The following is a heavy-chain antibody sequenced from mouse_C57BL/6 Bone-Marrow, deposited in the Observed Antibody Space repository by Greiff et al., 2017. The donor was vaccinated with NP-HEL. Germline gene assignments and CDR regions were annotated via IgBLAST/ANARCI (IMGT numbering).Heavy chain of an antibody. CDR3: ARPHYYRSPWFAY. D-gene: IGHD1-1*01. CDR2: INPNNGGT. J-gene: IGHJ3*01. Sequence: EVQLQQSGPELVKPGASVKISCKASGYTFTDYYMNWVKQSHGKSLEWIGDINPNNGGTSYNQKFKGKATLTVDKSSSTAYMELRSLTSEDSAVYYCARPHYYRSPWFAYWGQGTLVTVSA. CDR1: GYTFTDYY. V-gene: IGHV1-26*01.